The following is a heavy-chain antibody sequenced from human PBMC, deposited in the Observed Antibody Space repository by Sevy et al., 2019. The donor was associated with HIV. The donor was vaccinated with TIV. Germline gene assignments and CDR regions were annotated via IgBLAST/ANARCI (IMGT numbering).Heavy chain of an antibody. V-gene: IGHV3-11*01. CDR2: ISSSGGSI. D-gene: IGHD5-12*01. CDR3: ARVPGGATIDY. J-gene: IGHJ4*02. Sequence: GGSLRRSCAASGFTFSDYYMTWIRQAPGEGLEWVSYISSSGGSIYYADSVKGRITISRDNAKNSLYLQMNSLRVEDTAVYYCARVPGGATIDYWGQGALVTVSS. CDR1: GFTFSDYY.